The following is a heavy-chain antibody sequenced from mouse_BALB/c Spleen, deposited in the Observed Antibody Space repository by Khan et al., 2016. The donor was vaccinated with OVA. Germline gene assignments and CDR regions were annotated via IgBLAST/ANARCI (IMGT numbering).Heavy chain of an antibody. V-gene: IGHV5-6-4*01. J-gene: IGHJ1*01. CDR3: TRDGNYAHWYFDV. CDR2: ISSGSTYT. Sequence: EVELVESGGGLVRPGGSLKLSCAASGFSFTSYTMSWVRQTPEKRLEWVATISSGSTYTYYPDSVKGRFTISRDNAKNTLYLQMSRLKSEDSATYYCTRDGNYAHWYFDVWGAGTTVTVSS. CDR1: GFSFTSYT. D-gene: IGHD2-1*01.